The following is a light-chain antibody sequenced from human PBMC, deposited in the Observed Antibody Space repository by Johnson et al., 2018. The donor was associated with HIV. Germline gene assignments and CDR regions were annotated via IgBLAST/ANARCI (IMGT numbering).Light chain of an antibody. Sequence: QSVLTQPPSVSAAPGQKVTISCSGSSSNIGNNYVSWYQQLPGTAPKLLIYDNNKRPSGIPDRFSGSKSGTSATLGIPGLQTGDEGDYFCGAWDSTLNAYVFGTGPKVTVL. J-gene: IGLJ1*01. V-gene: IGLV1-51*01. CDR2: DNN. CDR3: GAWDSTLNAYV. CDR1: SSNIGNNY.